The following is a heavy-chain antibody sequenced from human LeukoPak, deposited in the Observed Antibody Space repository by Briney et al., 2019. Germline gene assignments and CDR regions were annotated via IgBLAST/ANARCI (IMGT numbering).Heavy chain of an antibody. V-gene: IGHV1-69*05. J-gene: IGHJ5*02. D-gene: IGHD6-13*01. CDR2: IIPIFGTA. CDR1: GGTFSSYA. CDR3: ARNAGAAGLNWFDP. Sequence: SVKVSCKASGGTFSSYAISWVRQAPGQGLEWMGGIIPIFGTANYAQKFQGRVTITTDESTSTAYMELSSLRSEDTAVYYCARNAGAAGLNWFDPWGQGTLVTVSS.